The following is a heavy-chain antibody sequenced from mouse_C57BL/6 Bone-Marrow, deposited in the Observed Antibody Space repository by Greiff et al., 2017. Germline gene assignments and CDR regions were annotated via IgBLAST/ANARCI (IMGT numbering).Heavy chain of an antibody. CDR1: GFSLSTFGMG. V-gene: IGHV8-8*01. Sequence: QVQLKESGPGILQPSQTLSLTCSFSGFSLSTFGMGVGWIRQPSGKGLEWLAHIWWDDDKYYNPALKSRLTISKDTSKNQVFLKIANVDTADTATYYCARIPYYDYDVGYYAMDYWGQGTSVTVSS. CDR3: ARIPYYDYDVGYYAMDY. CDR2: IWWDDDK. D-gene: IGHD2-4*01. J-gene: IGHJ4*01.